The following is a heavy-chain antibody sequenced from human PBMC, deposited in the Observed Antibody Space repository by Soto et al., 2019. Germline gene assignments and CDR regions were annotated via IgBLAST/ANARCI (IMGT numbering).Heavy chain of an antibody. V-gene: IGHV1-18*01. Sequence: QVQLVQSGAEVKKPGASVKVSCKASGYTFTSYGISWVRQAPGQGLEWMGWISAYNGNTNYAQKLQGRVTMTTDTSPSTAYLELWSLRSDDTAVYYCARRGEGKDSSSCYWFDPWGQGTLVIVSS. CDR2: ISAYNGNT. CDR1: GYTFTSYG. CDR3: ARRGEGKDSSSCYWFDP. D-gene: IGHD6-13*01. J-gene: IGHJ5*02.